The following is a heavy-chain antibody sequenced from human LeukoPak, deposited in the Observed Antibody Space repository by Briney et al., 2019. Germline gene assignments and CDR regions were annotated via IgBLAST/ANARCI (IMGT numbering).Heavy chain of an antibody. CDR1: GGSISSYY. CDR2: IYYSGST. CDR3: ARGGDSSGYYYPVFDY. J-gene: IGHJ4*02. D-gene: IGHD3-22*01. Sequence: SETLSLTCTVSGGSISSYYWSWIRQPPGKGLEWIGYIYYSGSTNYNPSLKSRVTISVDTSKNQFSLELSSVTAADTAVYYCARGGDSSGYYYPVFDYWGQGTLVTVSS. V-gene: IGHV4-59*01.